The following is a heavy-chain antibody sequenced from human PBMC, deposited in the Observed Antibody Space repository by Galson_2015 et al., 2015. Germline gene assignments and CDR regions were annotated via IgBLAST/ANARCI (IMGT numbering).Heavy chain of an antibody. CDR1: GFTFSNAW. V-gene: IGHV3-15*01. J-gene: IGHJ5*02. D-gene: IGHD1-1*01. CDR3: TRANWAGTTRRRFDP. Sequence: SLRLSCAASGFTFSNAWMSWVRQAPGKGLEWVGRIKSKTDGGTTEYAASVKGRFTISRDDSKSIAYLQMNSLKTEDTAVYYCTRANWAGTTRRRFDPWGQGTLVTVSS. CDR2: IKSKTDGGTT.